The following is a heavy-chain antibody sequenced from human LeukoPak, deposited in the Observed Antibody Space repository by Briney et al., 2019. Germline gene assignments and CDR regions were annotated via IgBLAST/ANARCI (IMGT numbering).Heavy chain of an antibody. CDR3: ARGGSIGSWSYPYWFDP. CDR2: ISAYNGNT. V-gene: IGHV1-18*01. Sequence: ASVKVSCKASGYTFTSSGISWVRQAPGQGLEGMGWISAYNGNTNYAQKLQGRVTMTTATSTSKAYMELRSLRSDDTAVYYCARGGSIGSWSYPYWFDPWGQGTLVTVSS. CDR1: GYTFTSSG. D-gene: IGHD3-10*01. J-gene: IGHJ5*02.